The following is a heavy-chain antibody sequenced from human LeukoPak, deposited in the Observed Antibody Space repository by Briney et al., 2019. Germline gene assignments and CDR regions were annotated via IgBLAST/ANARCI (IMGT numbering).Heavy chain of an antibody. Sequence: PGGSLRLSCAGSGFPFSSYEVNWLRQAPGKGLEWVSHIDSSGITIYYGDSVKGRFTISRDNAKNSIYLQMDSLRVEDTAIYYCARDSVGDLLDYWGQGTPVTVSS. CDR3: ARDSVGDLLDY. CDR2: IDSSGITI. D-gene: IGHD4-17*01. J-gene: IGHJ4*02. V-gene: IGHV3-48*03. CDR1: GFPFSSYE.